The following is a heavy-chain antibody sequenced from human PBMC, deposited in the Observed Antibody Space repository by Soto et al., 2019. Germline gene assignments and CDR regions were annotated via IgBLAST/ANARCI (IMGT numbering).Heavy chain of an antibody. D-gene: IGHD4-17*01. J-gene: IGHJ4*02. CDR3: ARRYGGTLDD. CDR2: IYYSGST. Sequence: SETLSLTCTVSGGSISSYYWSWIRQPPGKGLEWIGYIYYSGSTNYNPSLKSRVTISVDTSKNQFSLKLSSVTAADTAVYYCARRYGGTLDDWGQGTLVNVSS. V-gene: IGHV4-59*08. CDR1: GGSISSYY.